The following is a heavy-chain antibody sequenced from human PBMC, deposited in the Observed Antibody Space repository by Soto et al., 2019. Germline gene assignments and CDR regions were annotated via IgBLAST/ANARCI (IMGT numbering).Heavy chain of an antibody. Sequence: HVQLQESGPGLVKPSETLSLTCTVSGASITQYYWNWIRQSPGKGLEWIVSVSSTGSTVYHPAITSRVTVSLYSTNKQFSMTLNSVTAADTAVYHCARSGASPYHNHEFDCWGQGTQVTVSS. CDR2: VSSTGST. V-gene: IGHV4-59*01. CDR1: GASITQYY. D-gene: IGHD6-25*01. CDR3: ARSGASPYHNHEFDC. J-gene: IGHJ4*02.